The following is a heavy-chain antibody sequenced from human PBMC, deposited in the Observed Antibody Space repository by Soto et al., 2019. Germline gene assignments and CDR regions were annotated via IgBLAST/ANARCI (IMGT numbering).Heavy chain of an antibody. CDR1: XXXXXXXX. V-gene: IGHV1-69*05. Sequence: QVQLVQSGAEVKKPGSSVKVSCKASXXXXXXXXXXXXXXXXGQGLEWMGGFIPIFGTANYAQKFQGRVTXXXXEXXXXAXXXLXXXXXXDTAVYYCARHVPAAGYYYGMDVWGQGTTVTVSS. D-gene: IGHD2-2*01. J-gene: IGHJ6*02. CDR3: ARHVPAAGYYYGMDV. CDR2: FIPIFGTA.